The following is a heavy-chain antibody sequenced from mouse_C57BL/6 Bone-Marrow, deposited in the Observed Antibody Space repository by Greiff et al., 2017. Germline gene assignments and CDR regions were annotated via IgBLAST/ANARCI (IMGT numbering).Heavy chain of an antibody. V-gene: IGHV5-4*01. CDR3: ITTVVARGYYFDY. J-gene: IGHJ2*01. D-gene: IGHD1-1*01. CDR1: GFTFSSYA. Sequence: EVQLQESGGGLVKPGGSLKLSCAASGFTFSSYAMSWVRQTPEKRLEWVATISDGGSYTYYPDNVKGRFTISRDNAKNNLYLRMSHLKSEDTAMYYCITTVVARGYYFDYWGQGTTLTVSS. CDR2: ISDGGSYT.